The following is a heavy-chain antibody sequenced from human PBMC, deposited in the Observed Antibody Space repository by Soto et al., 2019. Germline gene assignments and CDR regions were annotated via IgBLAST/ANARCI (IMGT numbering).Heavy chain of an antibody. V-gene: IGHV3-30-3*01. CDR3: ARDGLPPLLEWLRHYGMDV. CDR1: GFTFSSYA. CDR2: ISYDGSNK. Sequence: GGSLRLSCAASGFTFSSYAMHWVRQAPGKRLEWVAVISYDGSNKYYADSVKGRFTISRDNSKNTLYLQMNSLRAEDTAVYYCARDGLPPLLEWLRHYGMDVWGQGTTVTVSS. J-gene: IGHJ6*02. D-gene: IGHD3-3*01.